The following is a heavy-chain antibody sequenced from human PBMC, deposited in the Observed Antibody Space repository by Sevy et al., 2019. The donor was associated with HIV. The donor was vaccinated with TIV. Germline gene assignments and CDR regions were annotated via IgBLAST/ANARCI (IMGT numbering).Heavy chain of an antibody. D-gene: IGHD4-17*01. CDR3: ARDRRTVTSGGAFDI. J-gene: IGHJ3*02. CDR2: ISSSSSYI. V-gene: IGHV3-21*01. Sequence: GGSLRLSCAASEFTFNIYTMNWVRRAPGKGLEWVSSISSSSSYIYYADSVKGRFTISRDNAKNSLYLQMNSLRAEDTAVSYCARDRRTVTSGGAFDIWGQGTMVTVSS. CDR1: EFTFNIYT.